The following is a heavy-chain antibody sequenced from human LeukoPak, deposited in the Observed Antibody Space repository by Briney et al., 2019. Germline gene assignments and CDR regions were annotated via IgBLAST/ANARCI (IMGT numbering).Heavy chain of an antibody. CDR2: IKQDGSEK. CDR3: ARDGDIVATIYYFDY. CDR1: GFSFSSYW. Sequence: GGSLRLSCAASGFSFSSYWMSWVRQAPGKGLEWVANIKQDGSEKYYGDSEKALLTISRDIAKNSLYLQMNSLRAEDTAVYYCARDGDIVATIYYFDYWGQGTLVTVSS. D-gene: IGHD5-12*01. J-gene: IGHJ4*02. V-gene: IGHV3-7*01.